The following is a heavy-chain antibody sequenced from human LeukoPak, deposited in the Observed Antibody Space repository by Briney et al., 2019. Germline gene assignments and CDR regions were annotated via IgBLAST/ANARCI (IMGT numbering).Heavy chain of an antibody. CDR1: GYTFTDYY. J-gene: IGHJ4*02. V-gene: IGHV1-2*06. D-gene: IGHD6-25*01. CDR2: INPKSGDT. Sequence: GASVKVSCKASGYTFTDYYMHWVRQAPGQGLEWMGRINPKSGDTSFAQKFRGRVTMTRDTSVTTAYMELGRLTSDDTAIYYCARDSRAAGDYWGQGTLVTVSS. CDR3: ARDSRAAGDY.